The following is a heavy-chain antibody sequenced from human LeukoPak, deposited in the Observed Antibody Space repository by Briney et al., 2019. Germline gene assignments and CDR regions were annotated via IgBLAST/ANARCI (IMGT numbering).Heavy chain of an antibody. D-gene: IGHD3-22*01. CDR1: GGSTSSDN. Sequence: LETLSLTSPVSGGSTSSDNWCWIRQPPAKGMERIGYIYYSGSTNYNPSLKSRVTISVDTSKNQFSLKLSSVTAADTAVYCCARADDDSSGALDYWGQGTLVTVSS. V-gene: IGHV4-59*01. CDR3: ARADDDSSGALDY. CDR2: IYYSGST. J-gene: IGHJ4*02.